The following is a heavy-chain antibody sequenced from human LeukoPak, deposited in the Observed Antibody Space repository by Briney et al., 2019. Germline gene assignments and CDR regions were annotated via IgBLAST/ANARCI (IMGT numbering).Heavy chain of an antibody. J-gene: IGHJ4*02. CDR3: AREFDGSASGAGY. CDR2: MSSSGLI. Sequence: GGSLRLSCAASGFTFSRYSMNWVRQAPGKGLESVSSMSSSGLIYYGDSVKGRFTVSRDNAKRSLYLQMNSLRADDTAVYYCAREFDGSASGAGYWGQGTLVTVSS. D-gene: IGHD1-26*01. CDR1: GFTFSRYS. V-gene: IGHV3-21*01.